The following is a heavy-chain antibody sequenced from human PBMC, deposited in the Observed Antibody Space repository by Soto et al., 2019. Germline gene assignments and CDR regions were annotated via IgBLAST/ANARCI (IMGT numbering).Heavy chain of an antibody. CDR2: ISYDGSNK. J-gene: IGHJ3*02. Sequence: GGSLRLSCAASGFTFSSYAMHWVRQAPGKGLEWVAVISYDGSNKYYADSVNGRFTISRENSKNTLYLQMNSLRAEGTAVYYWARITGDGAFDIWGQGTMVTVSS. CDR1: GFTFSSYA. V-gene: IGHV3-30*04. CDR3: ARITGDGAFDI. D-gene: IGHD7-27*01.